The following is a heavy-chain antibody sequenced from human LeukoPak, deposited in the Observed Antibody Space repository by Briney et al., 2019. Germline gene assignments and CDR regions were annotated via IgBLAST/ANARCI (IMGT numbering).Heavy chain of an antibody. J-gene: IGHJ4*02. Sequence: PGGSLRLSCAASGFTFSSYGMHWVRQAPGKGLEWVAVIWYDGSNKYYADSVKGRFTISRDNSKNTLYLQMNSLRAEDTAVYYCARDSYCNGNRCYLTTPYWGQGTLVTVFS. CDR3: ARDSYCNGNRCYLTTPY. CDR2: IWYDGSNK. D-gene: IGHD2-15*01. CDR1: GFTFSSYG. V-gene: IGHV3-33*01.